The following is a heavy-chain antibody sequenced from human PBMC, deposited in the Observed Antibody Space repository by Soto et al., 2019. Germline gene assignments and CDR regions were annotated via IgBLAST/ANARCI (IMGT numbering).Heavy chain of an antibody. V-gene: IGHV1-69*13. J-gene: IGHJ5*02. D-gene: IGHD6-6*01. Sequence: ASVKVSCKAAGGTFSSYAISWVRQAPGQGLEWMGGIIPIFGTANYAQKFQGRVTITADESTSTAYMELSSLRSEDTAVYYCARDLDSSSEVGWFDPWGQGTLVTVSS. CDR3: ARDLDSSSEVGWFDP. CDR1: GGTFSSYA. CDR2: IIPIFGTA.